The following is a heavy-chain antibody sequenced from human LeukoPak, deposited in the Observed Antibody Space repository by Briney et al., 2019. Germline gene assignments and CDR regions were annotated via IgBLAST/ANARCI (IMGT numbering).Heavy chain of an antibody. Sequence: SETLSLTCAVYGGSFSGFYCTWIRQPPGKWLEWIGQIKHSRSTHYNPSLKSRVTISVDTSKNQFSLKLSSVTAADTAVYYCARVPKYFDLWGRGTLVTVSS. CDR1: GGSFSGFY. V-gene: IGHV4-34*01. CDR3: ARVPKYFDL. J-gene: IGHJ2*01. CDR2: IKHSRST.